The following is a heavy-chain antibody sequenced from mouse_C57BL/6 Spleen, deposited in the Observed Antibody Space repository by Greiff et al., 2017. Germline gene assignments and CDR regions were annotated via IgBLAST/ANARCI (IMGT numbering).Heavy chain of an antibody. V-gene: IGHV1-53*01. CDR2: INPSNGGT. D-gene: IGHD4-1*01. Sequence: QVHVKQPGTELVKPGASVKLSCKASGYTFTSYWMHWVKQRPGQGLEWIGNINPSNGGTNYNEKFKSKATLTVDKSSSTAYMQLSSLTSEDSAVYYCARGTGTRAMDYWGQGTSVTVSS. CDR1: GYTFTSYW. J-gene: IGHJ4*01. CDR3: ARGTGTRAMDY.